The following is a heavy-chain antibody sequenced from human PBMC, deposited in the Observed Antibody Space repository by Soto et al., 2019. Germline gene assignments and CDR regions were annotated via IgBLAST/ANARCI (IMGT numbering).Heavy chain of an antibody. CDR1: GFHFSTYA. D-gene: IGHD5-12*01. CDR2: LTGNGDRT. J-gene: IGHJ3*01. Sequence: EVQLLDSGGGLVQPGGSLRLSCAASGFHFSTYAMSWVRQAPGKGLEWVSALTGNGDRTYYADSVKGRFTISRDNSKNTLYLQLTSLTAEDTALYYCANDCGYEMTHAFDVWGQGAVVTVSS. V-gene: IGHV3-23*01. CDR3: ANDCGYEMTHAFDV.